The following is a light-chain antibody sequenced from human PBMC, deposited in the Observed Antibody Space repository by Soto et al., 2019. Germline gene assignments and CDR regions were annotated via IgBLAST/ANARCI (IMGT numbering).Light chain of an antibody. V-gene: IGKV1-27*01. CDR3: QKYNSAPRT. CDR1: QGISNY. CDR2: APS. Sequence: DIQMTQSPSSLSASVGDRVTITCRASQGISNYLAGYQQKPGKVLTLLIYAPSPLQSVFPSRFTGSGSGTDFTLTISSLQPEDVATYYCQKYNSAPRTFGQGTKVEIK. J-gene: IGKJ1*01.